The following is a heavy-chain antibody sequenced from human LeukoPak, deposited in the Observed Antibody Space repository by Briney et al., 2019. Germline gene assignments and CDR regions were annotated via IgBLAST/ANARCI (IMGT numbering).Heavy chain of an antibody. Sequence: GGSLRLSCAASGFTFSTYELYWVRQAPGKGLEWISYISSGGTTIKYADSVRGRLTISRDDGRESLYLQMNSLRVEDTAIYYCGASRQYVGAFDIWGQGTLVSVSS. D-gene: IGHD3-16*01. CDR1: GFTFSTYE. J-gene: IGHJ3*02. V-gene: IGHV3-48*03. CDR3: GASRQYVGAFDI. CDR2: ISSGGTTI.